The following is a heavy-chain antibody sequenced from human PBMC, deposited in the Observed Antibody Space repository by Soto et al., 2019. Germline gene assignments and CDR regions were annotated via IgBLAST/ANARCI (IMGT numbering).Heavy chain of an antibody. CDR2: MNPNSGNT. CDR3: ARAEGGTVSRYYYYMDV. V-gene: IGHV1-8*01. J-gene: IGHJ6*03. CDR1: GYTFTSYD. Sequence: ASVKVSCKASGYTFTSYDINWVRQATGQGLEWMGWMNPNSGNTGYAQKFQGRVTMTRNTSISTAYMELSSLRSEDTAVYYCARAEGGTVSRYYYYMDVWGKGTTVTVSS. D-gene: IGHD4-17*01.